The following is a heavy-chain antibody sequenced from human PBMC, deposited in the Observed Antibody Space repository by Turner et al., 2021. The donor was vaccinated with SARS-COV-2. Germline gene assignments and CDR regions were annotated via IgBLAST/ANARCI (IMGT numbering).Heavy chain of an antibody. Sequence: QVQLQGSGPGLVRPSETLSLTCTVPGGSIRSKSWGWIRQSPGRGLEWIGYFYKIGSIDYNPTLRSRVTISVDTSKNQLSLNLISMTAADTAVYYCARHQGSTSGYDHGMNVWGQGTAFIVSS. CDR2: FYKIGSI. CDR1: GGSIRSKS. D-gene: IGHD1-1*01. J-gene: IGHJ6*02. CDR3: ARHQGSTSGYDHGMNV. V-gene: IGHV4-59*08.